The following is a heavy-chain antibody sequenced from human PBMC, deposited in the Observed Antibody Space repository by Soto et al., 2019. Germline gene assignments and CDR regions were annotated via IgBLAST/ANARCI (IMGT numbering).Heavy chain of an antibody. D-gene: IGHD2-15*01. Sequence: GGSLRLSCAASGFTFSNAWMSWVRQAPGKGLEWVGRIKSKTDGGTTDYAAPVKGRFTISRDDSKNTLFLQMNSLKTEDTAVYYCAKKGGTGAAATFYFDYWGQGTLVTVSS. V-gene: IGHV3-15*01. CDR2: IKSKTDGGTT. CDR3: AKKGGTGAAATFYFDY. J-gene: IGHJ4*02. CDR1: GFTFSNAW.